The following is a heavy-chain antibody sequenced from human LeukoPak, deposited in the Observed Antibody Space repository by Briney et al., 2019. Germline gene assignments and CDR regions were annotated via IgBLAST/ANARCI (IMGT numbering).Heavy chain of an antibody. CDR1: GFTVSSNY. CDR3: ARLIRFSPNWFDP. J-gene: IGHJ5*02. CDR2: IYSGGST. D-gene: IGHD3-3*01. V-gene: IGHV3-66*01. Sequence: PGGSLRLSCAASGFTVSSNYMSWVRQAPGKGLEWVSVIYSGGSTYYADSVKGRFTISRDNAKNSLYLQMNSLRAEDTAVYYCARLIRFSPNWFDPWGQGTLVTVSS.